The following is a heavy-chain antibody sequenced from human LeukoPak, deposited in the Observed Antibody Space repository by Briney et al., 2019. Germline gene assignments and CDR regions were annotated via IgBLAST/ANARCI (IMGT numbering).Heavy chain of an antibody. D-gene: IGHD4-23*01. CDR3: ARVSGGNSYEYFQH. V-gene: IGHV3-23*01. J-gene: IGHJ1*01. Sequence: GGSLRLSCAASGFTFSSYAMSWVRQAPGKGLEWVSAISGSGGSTYYADSVKGRFTISRDNAKNSLYLQMNSLRAEDTAVYYCARVSGGNSYEYFQHWGQGTLVTVSS. CDR1: GFTFSSYA. CDR2: ISGSGGST.